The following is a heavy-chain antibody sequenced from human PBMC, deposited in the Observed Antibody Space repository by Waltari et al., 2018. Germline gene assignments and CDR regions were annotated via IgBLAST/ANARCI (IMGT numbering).Heavy chain of an antibody. Sequence: QVQLVESGGGVVQPGESLRLSCAVSGFPFSSYDMHWLRQAPGKGLEWVALVYYDGSNKYYADSVKGRFTVSRDNSKDTLYLQMNSLRPEDTAMYYCAKDPRSRADYLAHFEYWGQGTLVTVSS. J-gene: IGHJ4*02. V-gene: IGHV3-30*18. CDR1: GFPFSSYD. D-gene: IGHD4-17*01. CDR3: AKDPRSRADYLAHFEY. CDR2: VYYDGSNK.